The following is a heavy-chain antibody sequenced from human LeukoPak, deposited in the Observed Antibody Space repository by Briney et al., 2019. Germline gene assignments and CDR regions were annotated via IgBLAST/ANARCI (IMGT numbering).Heavy chain of an antibody. CDR1: GFTFSDYY. CDR3: ARGAKSYYYMDV. J-gene: IGHJ6*03. Sequence: GSLRLSCAASGFTFSDYYMSWIRQPPGKGLEWIGYIYYSGSTNYNPSLKSRVTISVDTSKNQFSLKLSSVTAADTAVYYCARGAKSYYYMDVWGKGTTVTVSS. D-gene: IGHD4/OR15-4a*01. CDR2: IYYSGST. V-gene: IGHV4-59*01.